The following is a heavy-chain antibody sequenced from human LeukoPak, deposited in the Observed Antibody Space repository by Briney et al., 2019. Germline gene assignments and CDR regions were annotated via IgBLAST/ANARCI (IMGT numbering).Heavy chain of an antibody. D-gene: IGHD6-13*01. Sequence: NIKQDGSEKYYVDSVKGRFTISRDNAKNSLYLQMNSLRAEDTAVYYCARVARQQLVERFDYWGQGTLVTVSS. J-gene: IGHJ4*02. CDR2: IKQDGSEK. CDR3: ARVARQQLVERFDY. V-gene: IGHV3-7*03.